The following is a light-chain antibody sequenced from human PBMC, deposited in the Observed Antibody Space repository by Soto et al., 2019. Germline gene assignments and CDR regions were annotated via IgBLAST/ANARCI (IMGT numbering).Light chain of an antibody. CDR1: SSYVGAYNY. CDR3: CSYADPSVE. CDR2: DVD. V-gene: IGLV2-11*01. Sequence: QSALTQPRSVSGSPGQSVAISCTGTSSYVGAYNYVSWYQQHPGKAPKLMIYDVDKRPSGVPDRFSGSKSGNTASLTISGLQAEDEADYYCCSYADPSVELGGGTKLTVL. J-gene: IGLJ2*01.